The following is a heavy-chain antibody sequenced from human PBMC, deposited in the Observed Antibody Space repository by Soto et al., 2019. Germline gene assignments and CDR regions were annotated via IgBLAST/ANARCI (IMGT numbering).Heavy chain of an antibody. V-gene: IGHV3-23*01. D-gene: IGHD5-12*01. CDR3: AKPWYSRYQPDL. CDR1: GFTLSSYA. Sequence: GGSLRLSCGASGFTLSSYAMSWVRQAPGKGLEWVSAISGSGGSTYYADSVKGRFTISRDNSKDTLYLQMNSLRAEDTAVYYWAKPWYSRYQPDLRAQGTLVIVSS. J-gene: IGHJ1*01. CDR2: ISGSGGST.